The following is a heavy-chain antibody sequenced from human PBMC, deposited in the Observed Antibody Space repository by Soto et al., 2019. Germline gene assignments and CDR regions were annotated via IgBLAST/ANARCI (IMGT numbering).Heavy chain of an antibody. V-gene: IGHV1-2*04. CDR1: GYSFTGYY. Sequence: QVQLVQSGAEVKKPGASVKVSCKASGYSFTGYYMHWVRQAPGQGLEWMGWINPNSGGTHYAQKFQGWVTMTRDTSISTAYMELSRLRSDDTAVYYCARASVDTAMLPFDYWGQGTLVTVSS. J-gene: IGHJ4*02. D-gene: IGHD5-18*01. CDR3: ARASVDTAMLPFDY. CDR2: INPNSGGT.